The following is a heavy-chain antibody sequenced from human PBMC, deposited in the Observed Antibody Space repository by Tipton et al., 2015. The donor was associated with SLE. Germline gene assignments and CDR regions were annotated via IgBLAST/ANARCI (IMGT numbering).Heavy chain of an antibody. V-gene: IGHV4-59*08. D-gene: IGHD3-10*01. CDR1: GGSISSYY. Sequence: TLSLTCTVSGGSISSYYWSWIRQPPGKGLEWIGYIYYSGSTIYNPSLKSRVTMSVDMSKNQFSLNLSSVTAADTAVYYCARNYYGSGSHFDLWGRGTLVTVSS. CDR2: IYYSGST. J-gene: IGHJ2*01. CDR3: ARNYYGSGSHFDL.